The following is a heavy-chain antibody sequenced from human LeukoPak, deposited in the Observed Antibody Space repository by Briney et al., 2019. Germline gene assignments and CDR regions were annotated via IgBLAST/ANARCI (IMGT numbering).Heavy chain of an antibody. Sequence: GGSLRLSCLASGFGFNSYTMNWVREAPGKGLEWVSTISPVSSYTWYAESVKGRFTISRDNPKNSLYLQMDSLRAEDTAVCYCVRDVSRRIGMDVWGQGTTVSVSS. D-gene: IGHD2/OR15-2a*01. CDR1: GFGFNSYT. J-gene: IGHJ6*02. V-gene: IGHV3-21*01. CDR3: VRDVSRRIGMDV. CDR2: ISPVSSYT.